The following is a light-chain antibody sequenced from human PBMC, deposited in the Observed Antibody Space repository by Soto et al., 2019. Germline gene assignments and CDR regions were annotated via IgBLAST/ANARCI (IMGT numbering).Light chain of an antibody. V-gene: IGKV1-39*01. CDR3: QQSYSTPPIT. CDR2: AAS. CDR1: QSISSY. J-gene: IGKJ5*01. Sequence: DIQMTQSPSSLSASLGDRVTITCRASQSISSYLNWYQQKPGKAPKLLIYAASSLQRGVPTRFSGSGSGTDFTLTISSLQPEAFATYYCQQSYSTPPITFGQGTRLEIK.